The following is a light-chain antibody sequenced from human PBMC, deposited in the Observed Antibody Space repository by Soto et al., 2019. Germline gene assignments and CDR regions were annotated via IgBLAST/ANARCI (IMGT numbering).Light chain of an antibody. CDR3: KQYNDWWT. CDR2: GAS. Sequence: EIVRTQSPATLSVSPGERATLSCRAIQSISNNLTWFQQRPGQAPRLLIYGASTRATGIPARFIGSGSGTECTLTLRSLQSEDFAVDYCKQYNDWWTFGQGTQVAIK. J-gene: IGKJ1*01. CDR1: QSISNN. V-gene: IGKV3-15*01.